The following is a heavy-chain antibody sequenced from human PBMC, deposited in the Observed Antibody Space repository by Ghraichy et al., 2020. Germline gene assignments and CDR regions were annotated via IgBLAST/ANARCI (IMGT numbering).Heavy chain of an antibody. CDR2: VNGNADRT. Sequence: GASLRLSCAASGFTFSNSAMDWVRQAPGKGLEWVSAVNGNADRTYYADSVKGRFTISRDNSKNTLYLQMNSLRVEDTALYYCTKWGAQSGSYRFVDYWGQGTLVTVSS. J-gene: IGHJ4*02. D-gene: IGHD1-26*01. CDR1: GFTFSNSA. CDR3: TKWGAQSGSYRFVDY. V-gene: IGHV3-23*01.